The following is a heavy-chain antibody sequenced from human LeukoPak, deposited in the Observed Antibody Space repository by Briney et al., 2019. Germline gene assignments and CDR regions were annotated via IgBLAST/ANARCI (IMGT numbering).Heavy chain of an antibody. D-gene: IGHD1-14*01. CDR2: ISYDGSNK. CDR3: ASNPGY. Sequence: PGGSLRLSCAASGFTFSSYAMHWVRQAPGKGLEWVAVISYDGSNKYYADSVKGRFTISRDNSKNTLYLQMNSLRAEDTAVYYCASNPGYWGQGTLVTVSS. J-gene: IGHJ4*02. V-gene: IGHV3-30-3*01. CDR1: GFTFSSYA.